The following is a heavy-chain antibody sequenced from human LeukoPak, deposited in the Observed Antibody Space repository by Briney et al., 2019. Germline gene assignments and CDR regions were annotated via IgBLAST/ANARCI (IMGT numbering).Heavy chain of an antibody. D-gene: IGHD3-16*01. CDR2: IYHSGST. Sequence: SETLSLTCAVSGYSISSGYYWGWIRQPPGKGLEWIGSIYHSGSTYYNPSLKCRVTISVDTSKNQFSLKLSSVTAADTAVYYCASWGTVAGWKDAFDIWGQGTMVTVSS. CDR3: ASWGTVAGWKDAFDI. J-gene: IGHJ3*02. CDR1: GYSISSGYY. V-gene: IGHV4-38-2*01.